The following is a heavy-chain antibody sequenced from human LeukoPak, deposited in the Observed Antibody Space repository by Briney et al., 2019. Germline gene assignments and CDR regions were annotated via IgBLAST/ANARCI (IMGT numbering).Heavy chain of an antibody. CDR2: ISGSSIYT. CDR1: GFTFSDYH. CDR3: ARIGDGDYSSPIHDAFDI. D-gene: IGHD4-17*01. V-gene: IGHV3-11*06. Sequence: KAGGSLRLSCAASGFTFSDYHMTWIRQAPGKGLEWVSYISGSSIYTRYADSVKGRFTISRDNAKNSLYLQMNSLRAEDTAVYYCARIGDGDYSSPIHDAFDIWGQGTMVTVSS. J-gene: IGHJ3*02.